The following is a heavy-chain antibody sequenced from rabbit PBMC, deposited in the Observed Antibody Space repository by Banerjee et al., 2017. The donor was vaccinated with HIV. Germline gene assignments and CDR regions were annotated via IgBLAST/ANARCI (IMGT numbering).Heavy chain of an antibody. V-gene: IGHV1S40*01. CDR3: ARAYDGFAGYGYAIFNL. CDR1: GFSFSSGYD. D-gene: IGHD6-1*01. J-gene: IGHJ4*01. Sequence: QSLEESGGGLVKPGASLTLTCTASGFSFSSGYDMCWVRQAPGKGPEWIACIWAGSASGTWYASWGKGRFTISKTSSTTVTLQMTSLTAADTATYFCARAYDGFAGYGYAIFNLWGPGTLVTVS. CDR2: IWAGSASGT.